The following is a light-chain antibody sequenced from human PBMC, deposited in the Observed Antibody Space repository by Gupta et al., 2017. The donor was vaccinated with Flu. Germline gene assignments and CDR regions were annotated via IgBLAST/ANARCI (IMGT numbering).Light chain of an antibody. Sequence: DIQMTQSPSSLSASVGDRVTITCRASQGIGNSLAWYQQKPGKAPNLLIYPTSTLQSGVPSRFSGSGSGTDFTLTSSSLQPEDVANYYCQKDSSAPLFGGGTKVEIK. J-gene: IGKJ4*01. CDR3: QKDSSAPL. V-gene: IGKV1-27*01. CDR1: QGIGNS. CDR2: PTS.